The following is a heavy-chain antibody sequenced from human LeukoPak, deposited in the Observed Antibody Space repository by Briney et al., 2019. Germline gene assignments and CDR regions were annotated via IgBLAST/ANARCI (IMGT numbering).Heavy chain of an antibody. CDR1: GFTVSSNY. D-gene: IGHD6-13*01. CDR2: IYSGGST. Sequence: GGSLRLSCAASGFTVSSNYMSWVRQAPGKGLEWVSVIYSGGSTYYADSVKGRFTISRDNSKNTLYLQMNSLRAEDTAVYYCARGQQQLVRDNWFDPWGQGTLVTVSS. V-gene: IGHV3-66*01. CDR3: ARGQQQLVRDNWFDP. J-gene: IGHJ5*02.